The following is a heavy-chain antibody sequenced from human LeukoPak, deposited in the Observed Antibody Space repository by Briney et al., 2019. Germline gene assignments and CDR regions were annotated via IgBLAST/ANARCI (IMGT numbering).Heavy chain of an antibody. V-gene: IGHV4-34*01. CDR3: ARDSGVTGNFDI. Sequence: SETLSLTCAVYGGSFSGYYWSWIRQPPGKGLEWIGSIYHSGNTYYNPSLKSRVTISVHTSKNQFSLKVSSVTAADTAVYYCARDSGVTGNFDIWGQGTMVTVSS. J-gene: IGHJ3*02. D-gene: IGHD3-10*01. CDR1: GGSFSGYY. CDR2: IYHSGNT.